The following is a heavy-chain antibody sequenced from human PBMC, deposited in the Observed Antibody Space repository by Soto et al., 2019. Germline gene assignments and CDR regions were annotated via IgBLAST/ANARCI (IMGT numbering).Heavy chain of an antibody. D-gene: IGHD6-6*01. CDR3: ARLAARSRRYYSYGMDV. V-gene: IGHV5-51*01. CDR2: IYPGDSDT. J-gene: IGHJ6*02. CDR1: GYSFTSYW. Sequence: PXESLTISRKGSGYSFTSYWIGLVRQMPGKGLEWMGIIYPGDSDTRDSPSFQGQVTISADKSISTAYLQWSSLKASDTAMYYCARLAARSRRYYSYGMDVWGQGTTVTVSS.